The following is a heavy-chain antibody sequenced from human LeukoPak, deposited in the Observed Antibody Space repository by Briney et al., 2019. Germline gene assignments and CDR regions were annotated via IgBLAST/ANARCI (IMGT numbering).Heavy chain of an antibody. D-gene: IGHD3-10*01. J-gene: IGHJ4*02. Sequence: SETLSLTCTVSGASISSYYWTWIRQPAGKGLEWIGRMQTSDTNHNPSLKSRVTMSVDTSKNQFSLRLSSVTAADTAVYYCARDYSSGSYYGYADYWGQGTLVTVSS. CDR2: MQTSDT. CDR3: ARDYSSGSYYGYADY. CDR1: GASISSYY. V-gene: IGHV4-4*07.